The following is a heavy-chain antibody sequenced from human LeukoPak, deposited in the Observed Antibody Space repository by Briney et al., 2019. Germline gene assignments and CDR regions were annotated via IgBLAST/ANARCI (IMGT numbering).Heavy chain of an antibody. Sequence: PSETLSLTCTVSGGSISSYYWSWIRQPPGKGLEWLGYIYYSGSTNYNPSLKSRVTVSVDTSKNQFSLKLSSVNAADTAVYYCARNDFPNYYYYMDVWGKGTTVTVSS. CDR1: GGSISSYY. D-gene: IGHD3-3*01. CDR3: ARNDFPNYYYYMDV. CDR2: IYYSGST. V-gene: IGHV4-59*08. J-gene: IGHJ6*03.